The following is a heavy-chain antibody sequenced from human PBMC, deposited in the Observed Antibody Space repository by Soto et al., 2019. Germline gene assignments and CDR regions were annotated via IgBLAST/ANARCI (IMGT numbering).Heavy chain of an antibody. D-gene: IGHD1-26*01. CDR1: GFTFSSYS. CDR2: ISSSSRHI. V-gene: IGHV3-21*01. J-gene: IGHJ1*01. Sequence: GGSLRLSCAASGFTFSSYSMNWVRQAPGKGLEWVSSISSSSRHIYYADSVKGRFTISRDNAKNSLYLQMNSLRAEDTAMYFCARDPSDLWEPDQYFPHWGQGTPVTVSS. CDR3: ARDPSDLWEPDQYFPH.